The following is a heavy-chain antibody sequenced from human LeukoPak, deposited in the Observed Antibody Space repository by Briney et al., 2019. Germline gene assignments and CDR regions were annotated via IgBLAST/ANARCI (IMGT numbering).Heavy chain of an antibody. CDR1: GGSISSSSYH. CDR2: IHYSGST. J-gene: IGHJ6*03. V-gene: IGHV4-39*07. Sequence: SETLSLTCTVSGGSISSSSYHWGWIRQPPGKGLEWIGSIHYSGSTYYNPSLKSRVTISVDTSKNQFSLRLSSVTAADTAVYYCARAVIVLKNRGGYYYYLDVWGKGTTVTVSS. D-gene: IGHD2/OR15-2a*01. CDR3: ARAVIVLKNRGGYYYYLDV.